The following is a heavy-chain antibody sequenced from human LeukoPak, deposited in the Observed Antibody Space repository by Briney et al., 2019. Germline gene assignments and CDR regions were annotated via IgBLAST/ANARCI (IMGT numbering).Heavy chain of an antibody. CDR3: ARFPAGSYYFDY. CDR2: INHSGST. D-gene: IGHD6-13*01. Sequence: SETLSLTCAVYGGSFSGYYWSWIRQPPGKGLEWIGEINHSGSTNYNPSLKSRVTISVDTSKNQFSLKLSSVTAADTAVYYCARFPAGSYYFDYWGQGTLVIVSS. J-gene: IGHJ4*02. CDR1: GGSFSGYY. V-gene: IGHV4-34*01.